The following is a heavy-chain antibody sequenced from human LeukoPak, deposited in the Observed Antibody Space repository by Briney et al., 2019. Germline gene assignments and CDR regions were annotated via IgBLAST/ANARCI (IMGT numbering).Heavy chain of an antibody. J-gene: IGHJ4*02. CDR2: VKEDGSQK. Sequence: ETLSLTCAVSGYSISSGYYWGWIRQPPGKGLEWVASVKEDGSQKNYADTVKGRFTISRDNAQKSLVLQMSSLRAEDTAMYYCAREAYWGPGTLVTVSS. CDR3: AREAY. V-gene: IGHV3-7*01. CDR1: GYSISSGYY.